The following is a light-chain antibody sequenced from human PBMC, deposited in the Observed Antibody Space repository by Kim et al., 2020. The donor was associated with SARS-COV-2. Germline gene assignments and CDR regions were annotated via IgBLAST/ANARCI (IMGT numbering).Light chain of an antibody. CDR3: QQYNNFRT. V-gene: IGKV3-15*01. Sequence: SASRGERAIPSRRARQIVSSNAVWYQQKPGQAPRLLIYGTSTRATGVPGRFSGSGSGTEFTLTISSLQSEDFAVYYCQQYNNFRTFGQGTKVDIK. J-gene: IGKJ1*01. CDR1: QIVSSN. CDR2: GTS.